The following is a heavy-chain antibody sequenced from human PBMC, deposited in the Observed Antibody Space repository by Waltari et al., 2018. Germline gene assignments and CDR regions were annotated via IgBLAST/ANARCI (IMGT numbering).Heavy chain of an antibody. CDR1: GFTFSSHW. J-gene: IGHJ3*01. V-gene: IGHV3-74*01. CDR2: VNVDGSAA. Sequence: EGQLAESGGGLVQPGGSLRLSCAASGFTFSSHWMHWVRQAPGKGLVWVARVNVDGSAATYAASVGGRFTISRDNAKNTLYLQMNSLKVEDTAVYYCARESEFCSSSACNDGFDVWGQGTMVIVSS. CDR3: ARESEFCSSSACNDGFDV. D-gene: IGHD2-2*01.